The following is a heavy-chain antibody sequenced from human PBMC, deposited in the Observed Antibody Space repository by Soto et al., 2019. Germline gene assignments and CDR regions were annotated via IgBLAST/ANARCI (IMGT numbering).Heavy chain of an antibody. CDR2: ISGSGGDT. CDR1: GFTFSSYA. Sequence: VGSLRLSCAASGFTFSSYAMSWVRQAPGKGLEWVSAISGSGGDTYYADSVKGRFTISRDSSKNTLYLQMNSLRAEDTAIYYCAKDFMGAWNAFDIWGQGTMVTVSS. CDR3: AKDFMGAWNAFDI. V-gene: IGHV3-23*01. D-gene: IGHD1-26*01. J-gene: IGHJ3*02.